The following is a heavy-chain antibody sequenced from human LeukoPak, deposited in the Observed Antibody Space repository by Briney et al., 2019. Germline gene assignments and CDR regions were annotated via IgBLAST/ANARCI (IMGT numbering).Heavy chain of an antibody. D-gene: IGHD5-12*01. J-gene: IGHJ4*02. CDR1: GYTFSSYG. CDR3: ARSSLGTITAGPFDY. CDR2: ISGYNGNT. V-gene: IGHV1-18*01. Sequence: ASVKVSCKASGYTFSSYGIAWVRQAPGQGLEWMGWISGYNGNTNYAQKLQGRVSMTTDTSTTTAYMELRSLTSDDTALYYCARSSLGTITAGPFDYWGEGTLVTVSS.